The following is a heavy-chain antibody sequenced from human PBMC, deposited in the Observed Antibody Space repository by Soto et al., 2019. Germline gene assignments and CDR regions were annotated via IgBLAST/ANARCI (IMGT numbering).Heavy chain of an antibody. J-gene: IGHJ5*02. CDR3: ARMGDFWSGPGELDP. V-gene: IGHV4-39*01. Sequence: QLQLRESGPGLVKPSETLSLTCTVSGGSISSSNYYWAWIRQSPGKGLECIGSVYYNGFTYYNPSLKSPVTISVDTSKNQFSLKLTSVTAADTAVYYCARMGDFWSGPGELDPWGQGTLVTVSS. CDR1: GGSISSSNYY. CDR2: VYYNGFT. D-gene: IGHD3-3*01.